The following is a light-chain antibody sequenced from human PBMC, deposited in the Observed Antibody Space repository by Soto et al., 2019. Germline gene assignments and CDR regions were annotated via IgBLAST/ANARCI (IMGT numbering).Light chain of an antibody. CDR2: GVS. Sequence: IVLTQSPGTLSLSPGERATRSCRASQTGSNSYLAWYQQKSAQAPRLLIYGVSTRATGIPDRFSGSGSGTEFTLTISRLEPEDFAVYFCQQYGDSQWTFGQGTKVDIK. CDR3: QQYGDSQWT. V-gene: IGKV3-20*01. CDR1: QTGSNSY. J-gene: IGKJ1*01.